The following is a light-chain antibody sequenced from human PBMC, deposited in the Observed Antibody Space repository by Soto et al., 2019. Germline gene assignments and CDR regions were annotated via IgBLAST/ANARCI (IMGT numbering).Light chain of an antibody. CDR1: SSDVGGYNY. Sequence: QSAPTQPASVSGSPGQSITISCTGTSSDVGGYNYVSWYQHPPGKAPKLMIYDVSNRPSGVSNRFSGSKSGNTASLTISGLQPEDEADYYCSSYTSASTPYVFGTGTKLTVL. J-gene: IGLJ1*01. CDR3: SSYTSASTPYV. V-gene: IGLV2-14*03. CDR2: DVS.